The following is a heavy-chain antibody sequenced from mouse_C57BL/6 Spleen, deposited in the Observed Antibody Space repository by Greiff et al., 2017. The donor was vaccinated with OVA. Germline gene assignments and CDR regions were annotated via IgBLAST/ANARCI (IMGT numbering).Heavy chain of an antibody. CDR2: IDPEDGET. V-gene: IGHV14-2*01. Sequence: VQLQQSGAELVKPGASVKLSCTASGFNIKDYYMHWVKQRTEQGLEWIGRIDPEDGETKYAPKLKGKATIKADKDSNKANLQLSSQTSEETAVYYCARSASISNYLAWFAYWGQGTLVTVSA. J-gene: IGHJ3*01. CDR3: ARSASISNYLAWFAY. D-gene: IGHD2-5*01. CDR1: GFNIKDYY.